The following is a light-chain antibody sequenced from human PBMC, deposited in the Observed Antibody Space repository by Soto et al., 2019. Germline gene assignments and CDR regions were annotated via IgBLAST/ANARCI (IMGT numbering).Light chain of an antibody. V-gene: IGKV1-5*01. J-gene: IGKJ1*01. Sequence: DIQMTQSPSTLSASVGDRVTVTCRASQSISNWLAWYQQKPGKAPKLLIYDASNVESGVPSRFSGSGSGTEFTLTISSLQPDEFATYYCQQYDTYPWTFGQGTKVEIK. CDR1: QSISNW. CDR3: QQYDTYPWT. CDR2: DAS.